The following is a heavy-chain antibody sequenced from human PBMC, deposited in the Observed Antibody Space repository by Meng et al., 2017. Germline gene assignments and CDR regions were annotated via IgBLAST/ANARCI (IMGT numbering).Heavy chain of an antibody. CDR3: ARGYGGLDY. V-gene: IGHV4-30-2*01. Sequence: QLQLQESGSGLVQPSQTLSLTCAVSGGSVSSGGYSWNWIRQPPGKGLEWIGYIFHSGTTYYNPSLESRVTMSIDTSKNQFSLKVTSATAADTAVYYCARGYGGLDYWGQGTLVTVSS. CDR1: GGSVSSGGYS. D-gene: IGHD3-10*01. CDR2: IFHSGTT. J-gene: IGHJ4*02.